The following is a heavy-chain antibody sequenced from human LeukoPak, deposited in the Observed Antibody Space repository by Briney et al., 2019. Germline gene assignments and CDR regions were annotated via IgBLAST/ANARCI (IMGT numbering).Heavy chain of an antibody. CDR2: IYYSGST. CDR1: GGSISSYY. CDR3: ASDGSYSSSTLSAFDI. V-gene: IGHV4-59*01. D-gene: IGHD6-6*01. Sequence: SETLSLTCTVSGGSISSYYWSWIRQPPGKGLEWIGYIYYSGSTNYNPSLKSRVTISVDTSKNQFSLKLSSVTAADTAVYYCASDGSYSSSTLSAFDIWGQGTMVTVSS. J-gene: IGHJ3*02.